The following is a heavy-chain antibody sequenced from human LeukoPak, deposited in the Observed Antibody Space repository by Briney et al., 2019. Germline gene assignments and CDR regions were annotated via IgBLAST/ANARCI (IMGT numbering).Heavy chain of an antibody. V-gene: IGHV4-34*01. CDR2: INHSGST. Sequence: SETLSLTCAVYGGSFSGYYWSWIRQPPGKGLEWIGEINHSGSTNYNPSLKSRVTISVDTSKNQSSLKLSSVTAADTAVYYCARGRIAVAGKGYFQHWGQGTLVTVSS. J-gene: IGHJ1*01. CDR3: ARGRIAVAGKGYFQH. CDR1: GGSFSGYY. D-gene: IGHD6-19*01.